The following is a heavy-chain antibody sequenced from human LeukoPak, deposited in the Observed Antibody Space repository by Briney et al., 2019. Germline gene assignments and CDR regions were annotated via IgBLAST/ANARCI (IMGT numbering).Heavy chain of an antibody. CDR2: IRSKAYGGTA. V-gene: IGHV3-49*04. CDR3: TSDEGEDTSY. Sequence: GGSLRLSCTGSGFIFGDYAMNWVRQAPGKGLAWVGVIRSKAYGGTAEYAASVKGRFTISRDDSKSIAYLQMSSLKTEDTAVYYCTSDEGEDTSYWGQGTLVTVSS. D-gene: IGHD1-26*01. J-gene: IGHJ4*02. CDR1: GFIFGDYA.